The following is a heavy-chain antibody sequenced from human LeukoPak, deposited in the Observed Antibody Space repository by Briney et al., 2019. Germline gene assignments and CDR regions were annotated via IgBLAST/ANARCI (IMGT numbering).Heavy chain of an antibody. D-gene: IGHD3-10*01. CDR3: ARAVGGDGSGSL. CDR2: INHSGST. V-gene: IGHV4-34*01. Sequence: SETLSLTCAVYGGSFSGYYWSWIRQPPGKGLEWIGEINHSGSTNYNPSLKSRVTISVDTSKNQFSLKLSAVTAADTAVYYCARAVGGDGSGSLWGPGTLVTVSS. CDR1: GGSFSGYY. J-gene: IGHJ4*02.